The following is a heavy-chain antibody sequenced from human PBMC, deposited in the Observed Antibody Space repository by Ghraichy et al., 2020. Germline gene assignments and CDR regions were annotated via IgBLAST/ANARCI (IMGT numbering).Heavy chain of an antibody. D-gene: IGHD2-2*01. Sequence: ASVKVSCKASGYTFTSYDINWVRQATGQGLEWMGWMNPNSGNTGYAQKFQGRVTMTRNTSISTAYMELSSLRSEDTAVYYCARLAYDYYYYGMDVWGQGTTVTVSS. CDR2: MNPNSGNT. CDR1: GYTFTSYD. V-gene: IGHV1-8*01. J-gene: IGHJ6*02. CDR3: ARLAYDYYYYGMDV.